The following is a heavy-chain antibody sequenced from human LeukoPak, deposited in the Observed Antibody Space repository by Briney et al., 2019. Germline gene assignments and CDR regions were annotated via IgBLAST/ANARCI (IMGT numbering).Heavy chain of an antibody. CDR1: GFTFSSYA. CDR2: ISSNAANK. V-gene: IGHV3-30*04. CDR3: ARQESRGYLYEGLDY. Sequence: PGGSLRLSCAASGFTFSSYAMHWVRQAPGKGLEWVSLISSNAANKYYAESVKGRFTIDRDNSKNTVYLQMNSLRPDDTALYSGARQESRGYLYEGLDYWGQGTLVTVSS. J-gene: IGHJ4*02. D-gene: IGHD3-22*01.